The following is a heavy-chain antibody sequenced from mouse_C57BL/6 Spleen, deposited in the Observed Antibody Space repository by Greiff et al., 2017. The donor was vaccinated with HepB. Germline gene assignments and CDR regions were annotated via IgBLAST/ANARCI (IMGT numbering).Heavy chain of an antibody. CDR3: TRDYYGSSWGYYFDY. D-gene: IGHD1-1*01. Sequence: VQLQESGAELVRPGASVTLSCKASGYTFTDYEMHWVKQTPVHGLEWIGAIDPETGGTAYNQKFKGKAILTADKSSSTAYMELRSLTSEDAAVYYWTRDYYGSSWGYYFDYWGQGTTLTVSS. J-gene: IGHJ2*01. CDR1: GYTFTDYE. V-gene: IGHV1-15*01. CDR2: IDPETGGT.